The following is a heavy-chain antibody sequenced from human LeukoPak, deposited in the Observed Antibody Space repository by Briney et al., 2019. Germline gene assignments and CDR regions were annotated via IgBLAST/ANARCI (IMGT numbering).Heavy chain of an antibody. CDR1: GFTFSSYW. V-gene: IGHV3-7*01. J-gene: IGHJ4*02. D-gene: IGHD4-17*01. Sequence: PGGSLRLSCAASGFTFSSYWMSWVRQAPGKGLEWVANIKQDGSEKYYVDSVKGRFTISRDNAKNSLYLQMNSLRAEDTAVYYCAREPWYGDHNAFDYWGQGTQVTVSS. CDR2: IKQDGSEK. CDR3: AREPWYGDHNAFDY.